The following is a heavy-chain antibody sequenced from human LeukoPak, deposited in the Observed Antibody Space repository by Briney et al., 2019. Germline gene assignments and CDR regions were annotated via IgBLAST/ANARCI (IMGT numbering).Heavy chain of an antibody. CDR1: GGSISSGSYY. D-gene: IGHD3-16*01. CDR2: IYTSGST. Sequence: MTSETLSLTCTVSGGSISSGSYYWSWIRQPAGKGLEWIGRIYTSGSTNYNPSLKSRVTISVDTPKNQFSLKLSSVTAADTAVYYCARDGGEGDYFDYWGQGTLVTVSS. CDR3: ARDGGEGDYFDY. V-gene: IGHV4-61*02. J-gene: IGHJ4*02.